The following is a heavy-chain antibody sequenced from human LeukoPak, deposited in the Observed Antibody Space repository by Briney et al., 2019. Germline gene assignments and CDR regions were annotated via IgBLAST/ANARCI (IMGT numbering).Heavy chain of an antibody. V-gene: IGHV3-7*04. CDR2: IEQDGTEK. CDR1: GFTFTSYW. J-gene: IGHJ4*02. CDR3: ARVNTIFGVVMRYFDY. D-gene: IGHD3-3*01. Sequence: GGSLRLSCAASGFTFTSYWMSWVRQAPGKGLEWVANIEQDGTEKYYVDSVKGRFTISRDNAKNSLYLQMNSLRAEDTAVYYCARVNTIFGVVMRYFDYWGQGTLVTVSS.